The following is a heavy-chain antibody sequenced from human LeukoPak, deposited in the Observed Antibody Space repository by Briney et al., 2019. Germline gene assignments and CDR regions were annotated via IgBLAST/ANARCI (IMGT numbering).Heavy chain of an antibody. V-gene: IGHV4-39*02. CDR2: IYYSGST. CDR1: GGSISTTGYY. D-gene: IGHD3-10*01. Sequence: PSETLSLTCTVSGGSISTTGYYWAWIRQPPGKGLQWIASIYYSGSTYYNSSLKSRVTISVDTSKNRFSLKLSSMTAADTAVNYCASDKGYNNNYFDYWGQGTLVTVSS. CDR3: ASDKGYNNNYFDY. J-gene: IGHJ4*02.